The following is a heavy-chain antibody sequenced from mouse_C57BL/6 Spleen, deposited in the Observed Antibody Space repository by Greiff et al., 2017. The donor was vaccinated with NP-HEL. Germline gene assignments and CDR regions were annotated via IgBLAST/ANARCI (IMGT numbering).Heavy chain of an antibody. D-gene: IGHD3-1*01. J-gene: IGHJ4*01. Sequence: VQLQQSGAELVMPGASVKLSCKASGYTFTSYWMHWVKQRPGQGLEWIGEIDPSDSYTNYNQKFKGKSTLTVDKSSSTAYMQLSSLTSEDSAVYYCARSGQVYAMDYWGQGTSVTVSS. CDR2: IDPSDSYT. CDR3: ARSGQVYAMDY. V-gene: IGHV1-69*01. CDR1: GYTFTSYW.